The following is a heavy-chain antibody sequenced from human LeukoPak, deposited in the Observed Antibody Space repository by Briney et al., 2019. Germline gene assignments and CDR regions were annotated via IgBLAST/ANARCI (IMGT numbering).Heavy chain of an antibody. V-gene: IGHV4-34*01. CDR2: INHSGST. CDR1: GGSFSGYY. Sequence: KPSETLSLTCAVYGGSFSGYYWSWIRQPPGKGLEWIGEINHSGSTNYNPSLKSRVTISVDTSKNQFSLKLSSVTAADTAVYYCASQASLYSYGPLDYWGQGTLVTVSS. J-gene: IGHJ4*02. D-gene: IGHD5-18*01. CDR3: ASQASLYSYGPLDY.